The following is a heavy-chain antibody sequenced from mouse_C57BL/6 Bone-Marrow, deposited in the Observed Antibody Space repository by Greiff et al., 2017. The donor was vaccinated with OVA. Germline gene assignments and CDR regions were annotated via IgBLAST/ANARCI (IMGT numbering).Heavy chain of an antibody. CDR1: GYTFTSYW. V-gene: IGHV1-59*01. CDR3: ARGRWLLPYYFDY. D-gene: IGHD2-3*01. CDR2: IDPSDSYT. J-gene: IGHJ2*01. Sequence: QVQLKQPGAELVRPGTSVKLSCKASGYTFTSYWMHWVKQRPGQGLEWIGVIDPSDSYTNYNQKFKGKATLTVDTSSSTAYMQLSSLTSEDSAVYYCARGRWLLPYYFDYWGQGTTLTVSS.